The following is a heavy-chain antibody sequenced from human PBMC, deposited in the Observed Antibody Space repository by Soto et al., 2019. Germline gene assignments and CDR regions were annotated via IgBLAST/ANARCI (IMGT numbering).Heavy chain of an antibody. J-gene: IGHJ3*02. CDR3: AREVLRDNDFRSGYYVGTFDI. CDR2: ISSSSSYI. D-gene: IGHD3-3*01. CDR1: GFTFSSYI. V-gene: IGHV3-21*01. Sequence: AGGSLRLSCAASGFTFSSYIMNWVRQAPGKGLEWVSSISSSSSYIYYADSVKGRFTISRDNAKNSLYLQMNSLRAEDTALYYCAREVLRDNDFRSGYYVGTFDIWGQGTMVTVSS.